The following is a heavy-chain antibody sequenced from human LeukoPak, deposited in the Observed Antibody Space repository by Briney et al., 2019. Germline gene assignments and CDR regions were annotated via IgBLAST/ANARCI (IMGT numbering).Heavy chain of an antibody. D-gene: IGHD3-10*01. V-gene: IGHV3-35*01. CDR1: GFTFSNSD. Sequence: PGGSLRLSCAASGFTFSNSDMNWVHQAPGKRLEWVSGVSWNGSRTHYADSVKGRFIISRDNSRNTLYLQTNSLRAEDTAVQVDNVPLLWFGELLCFSQFDPWGQGTLVTVSS. CDR3: NVPLLWFGELLCFSQFDP. J-gene: IGHJ5*02. CDR2: VSWNGSRT.